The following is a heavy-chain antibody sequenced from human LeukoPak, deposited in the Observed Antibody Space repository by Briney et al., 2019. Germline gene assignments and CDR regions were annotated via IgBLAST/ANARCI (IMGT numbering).Heavy chain of an antibody. J-gene: IGHJ6*04. CDR1: GFTVSSNY. CDR3: ARGHDYDFWSGHTPLDV. D-gene: IGHD3-3*01. Sequence: PGGSLRLSCAASGFTVSSNYMSWVRQAPGKGLEWVSVIYSGGSTYYADSVKGRFTISRDNSKNTLCLQMNSLRAEDTAVYYCARGHDYDFWSGHTPLDVWGKGTTVTVSS. CDR2: IYSGGST. V-gene: IGHV3-53*01.